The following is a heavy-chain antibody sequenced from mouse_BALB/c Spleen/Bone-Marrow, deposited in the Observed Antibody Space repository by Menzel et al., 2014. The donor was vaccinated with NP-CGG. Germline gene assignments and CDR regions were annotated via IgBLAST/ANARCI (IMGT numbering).Heavy chain of an antibody. J-gene: IGHJ4*01. CDR3: ARDDYDDYYAMDY. V-gene: IGHV14-3*02. CDR2: IDPANGNT. D-gene: IGHD2-4*01. Sequence: VQLQQSGAELVKPGASVKLSCTASGFNIKDTYMHWVKQRPEQGLEWIGRIDPANGNTKYDPKFQDKATITTDTSSNTAYLQLSSLTSEDTAVYYCARDDYDDYYAMDYWGQGTSGTVSS. CDR1: GFNIKDTY.